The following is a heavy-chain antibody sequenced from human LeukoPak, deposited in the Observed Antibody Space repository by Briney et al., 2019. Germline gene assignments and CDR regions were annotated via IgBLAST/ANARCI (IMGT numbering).Heavy chain of an antibody. CDR1: GGSFSGYH. V-gene: IGHV4-34*01. J-gene: IGHJ6*03. Sequence: STTPSPTCAVYGGSFSGYHWTWIRQSPGKGLEWIGDINPSGSTYYNPSLKSRLTISVDTSKNQYSLKLRSVTAADTAVYYCARGRHDITMIVVVMTSVSYYLDVWGKGTTVTVS. CDR2: INPSGST. D-gene: IGHD3-22*01. CDR3: ARGRHDITMIVVVMTSVSYYLDV.